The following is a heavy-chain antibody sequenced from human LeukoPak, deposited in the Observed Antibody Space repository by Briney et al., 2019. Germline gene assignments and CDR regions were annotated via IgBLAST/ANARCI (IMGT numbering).Heavy chain of an antibody. Sequence: PGGSLRLSCAASGFTFSSYDMHWVRHATGKCLEWVSAIGTAGDTYYPGSVKGRFTISRENAKNSLYLKMNSLRAGDTAVYYCARGGDFGYSYGGYYYMDVWGKGTTVTVSS. CDR2: IGTAGDT. J-gene: IGHJ6*03. CDR3: ARGGDFGYSYGGYYYMDV. V-gene: IGHV3-13*01. D-gene: IGHD5-18*01. CDR1: GFTFSSYD.